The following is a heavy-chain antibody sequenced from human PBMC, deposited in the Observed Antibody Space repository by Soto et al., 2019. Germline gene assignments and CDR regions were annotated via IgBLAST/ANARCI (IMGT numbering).Heavy chain of an antibody. J-gene: IGHJ4*02. CDR1: GYTFTSYA. CDR3: ARSIVVVTALDY. V-gene: IGHV1-3*05. CDR2: INAGNGNT. Sequence: QVQLVQSGAEEKKPGASVKVSCKASGYTFTSYAMHWVRQAPGQRLEWMGWINAGNGNTKYSPKFQGRVTITRDTSASTDYMELSSLRSEDTAVYYCARSIVVVTALDYWGQGTLVTVSS. D-gene: IGHD2-21*02.